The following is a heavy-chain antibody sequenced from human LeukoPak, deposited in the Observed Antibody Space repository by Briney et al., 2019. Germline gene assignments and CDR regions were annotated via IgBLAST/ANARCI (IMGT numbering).Heavy chain of an antibody. CDR3: VRDLSASWYSLGF. CDR2: INWDGGAS. J-gene: IGHJ4*01. Sequence: GGSLRLSCVASGSSTADYGMSWARHRPGKGLEWVSGINWDGGASAYSDSVKGRFTLSRDHGQNSLFVHMRDLRDDDTALYFCVRDLSASWYSLGFWGQGALLTVSS. D-gene: IGHD6-13*01. V-gene: IGHV3-20*04. CDR1: GSSTADYG.